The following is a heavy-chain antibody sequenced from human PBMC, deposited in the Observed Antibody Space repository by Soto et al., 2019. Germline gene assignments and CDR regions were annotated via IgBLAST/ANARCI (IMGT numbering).Heavy chain of an antibody. CDR3: ARDYDFWSGYGPNGMDV. CDR1: GYTFTSYG. J-gene: IGHJ6*02. Sequence: SVKVSCKASGYTFTSYGISWVRQAPGQGLEWMGGIIPIFGTANYAQKFQGRVTITADESTSTAYMELSSLRSEDTAVYYCARDYDFWSGYGPNGMDVWGQGTTVTVSS. V-gene: IGHV1-69*13. CDR2: IIPIFGTA. D-gene: IGHD3-3*01.